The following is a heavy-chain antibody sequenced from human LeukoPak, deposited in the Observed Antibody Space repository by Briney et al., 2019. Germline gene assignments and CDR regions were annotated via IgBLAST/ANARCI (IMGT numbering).Heavy chain of an antibody. V-gene: IGHV4-31*03. D-gene: IGHD3-3*01. CDR2: IYYSGST. Sequence: PSETLSLTCTVSGGSISSGGYYWSWIRQHPGKGLEWIGYIYYSGSTYYNPSLKSRVTISVDTSKNQFSLKLSSVTAADTAVYYCARDRIRSIFGVGKGYYGMDVWGQGTTVTVSS. CDR3: ARDRIRSIFGVGKGYYGMDV. J-gene: IGHJ6*02. CDR1: GGSISSGGYY.